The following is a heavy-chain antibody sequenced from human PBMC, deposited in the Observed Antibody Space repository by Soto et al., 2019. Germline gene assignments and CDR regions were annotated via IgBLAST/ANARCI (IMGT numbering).Heavy chain of an antibody. CDR2: INAGNWNT. D-gene: IGHD3-22*01. Sequence: GASVEASCKASGFALSNIAMHWVRQAPGQRLEWMGWINAGNWNTKYSQKFQGRVTITTDTSTSTAYMELRSLRSDDTAVYYCASFHDSSGYYSGYWGQGTLVTVSS. J-gene: IGHJ4*02. CDR1: GFALSNIA. CDR3: ASFHDSSGYYSGY. V-gene: IGHV1-3*01.